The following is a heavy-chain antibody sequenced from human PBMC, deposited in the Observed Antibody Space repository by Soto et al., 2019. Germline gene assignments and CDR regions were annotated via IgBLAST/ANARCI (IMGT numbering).Heavy chain of an antibody. CDR2: TYYRSKWYY. CDR1: GDSVSSNGAG. J-gene: IGHJ4*01. CDR3: ARGEQYSGRIFYX. V-gene: IGHV6-1*01. Sequence: SQTLSLNCAITGDSVSSNGAGWSWVRQSPSRGLECLGSTYYRSKWYYEYAVSVRGRITINPDTSKNQYSLQLNSVTPEDTAVYFCARGEQYSGRIFYXWGQVTLFPVSX. D-gene: IGHD1-26*01.